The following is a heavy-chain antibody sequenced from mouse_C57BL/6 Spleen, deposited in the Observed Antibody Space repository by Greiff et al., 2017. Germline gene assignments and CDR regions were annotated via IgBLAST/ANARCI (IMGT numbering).Heavy chain of an antibody. CDR3: ASGGSSGWFAY. D-gene: IGHD3-2*02. CDR2: INPNNGGT. Sequence: EVQLQQSGPELVKPGASVKIPCKASGYTFTDYNMDWVKQSHGKSLEWIGDINPNNGGTIYNQKFKGKATLTVDKSSSTAYMELRSLTSEDTAVYYCASGGSSGWFAYWGQGTLVTVSA. J-gene: IGHJ3*01. CDR1: GYTFTDYN. V-gene: IGHV1-18*01.